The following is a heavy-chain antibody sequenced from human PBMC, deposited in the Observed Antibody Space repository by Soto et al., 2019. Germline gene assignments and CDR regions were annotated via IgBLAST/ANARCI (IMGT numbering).Heavy chain of an antibody. V-gene: IGHV1-3*01. CDR2: INGGNGNT. CDR1: GYTFRNYA. D-gene: IGHD3-9*01. CDR3: ARDGPIYDILSARYFYGMDV. J-gene: IGHJ6*02. Sequence: RASVKVSCKATGYTFRNYAMHWVRQAPGQGLEWMGWINGGNGNTKYSQKFQGRVTITRDTSASTAYMELSSLRSEDTAVYYCARDGPIYDILSARYFYGMDVWGQGTTVTVSS.